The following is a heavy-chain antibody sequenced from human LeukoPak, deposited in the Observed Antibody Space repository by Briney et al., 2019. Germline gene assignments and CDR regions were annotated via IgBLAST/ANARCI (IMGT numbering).Heavy chain of an antibody. V-gene: IGHV1-46*01. D-gene: IGHD3-22*01. Sequence: ASVKVSCKAFGYTFTSNYMHWVRQAPGQGPEWMGVISPSGGSTTYAQKFQGRVTLTRDMSTSTDYLELSSLRSEDTAVYYCAKAYDSSSYYFDYWGQGTLVTVSS. CDR3: AKAYDSSSYYFDY. CDR2: ISPSGGST. J-gene: IGHJ4*02. CDR1: GYTFTSNY.